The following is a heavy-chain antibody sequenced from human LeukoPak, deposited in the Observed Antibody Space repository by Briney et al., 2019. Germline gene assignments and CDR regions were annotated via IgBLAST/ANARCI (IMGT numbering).Heavy chain of an antibody. CDR2: ILSDGSKE. V-gene: IGHV3-33*01. Sequence: SGGCLRLSCAASGFTFSSYGMHWVRQAPGKGLEWVAVILSDGSKEFYTDSVKGRFTISRDNSRNTLYLQMNSLRAEDTAVYYCAPAGSSGWYYFDYWGQGTLVTVSS. CDR1: GFTFSSYG. J-gene: IGHJ4*02. CDR3: APAGSSGWYYFDY. D-gene: IGHD6-19*01.